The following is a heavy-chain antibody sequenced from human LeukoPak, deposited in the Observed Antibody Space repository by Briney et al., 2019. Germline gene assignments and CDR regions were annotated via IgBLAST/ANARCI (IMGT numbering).Heavy chain of an antibody. CDR3: AREDVVLVDAVRYYYYGMDV. J-gene: IGHJ6*02. V-gene: IGHV1-46*01. D-gene: IGHD2-8*01. CDR2: INPSGGST. CDR1: GYTFTSYY. Sequence: VASVKVSCKASGYTFTSYYMHWVRQAPGQGLEWMGIINPSGGSTSYAQKFQDRVTMTRDTSTSTVYMELSSLKSEDTAVYYCAREDVVLVDAVRYYYYGMDVWGQGTTVTVSS.